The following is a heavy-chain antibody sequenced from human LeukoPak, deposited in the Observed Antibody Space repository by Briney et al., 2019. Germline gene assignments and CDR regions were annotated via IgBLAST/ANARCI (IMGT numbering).Heavy chain of an antibody. V-gene: IGHV4-61*02. Sequence: SQTLPLTCIVSGGSIRSGDYYWSWIRQPAGKGLEWIGRIYTSGRTNYNPSLKSRVTISLDTSKNQFSLKLSSVTAADTAVYYCARMAGVPQFVYFDYWGQGTLVTVSS. CDR3: ARMAGVPQFVYFDY. CDR2: IYTSGRT. D-gene: IGHD3-16*02. J-gene: IGHJ4*02. CDR1: GGSIRSGDYY.